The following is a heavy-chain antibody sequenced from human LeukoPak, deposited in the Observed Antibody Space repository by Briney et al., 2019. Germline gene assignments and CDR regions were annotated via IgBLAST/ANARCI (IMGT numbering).Heavy chain of an antibody. CDR3: ARVLSNKRPPGSHDY. J-gene: IGHJ4*02. D-gene: IGHD2/OR15-2a*01. Sequence: PSETLSLTCTVSGYSISSGYYWGWIRQPPGKGLEWIGSIYHSGSTYYNPSLKSRVTISVDTSKNQFSLKLSSVTAADTAVYYCARVLSNKRPPGSHDYWGQGTLVTVSS. CDR2: IYHSGST. V-gene: IGHV4-38-2*02. CDR1: GYSISSGYY.